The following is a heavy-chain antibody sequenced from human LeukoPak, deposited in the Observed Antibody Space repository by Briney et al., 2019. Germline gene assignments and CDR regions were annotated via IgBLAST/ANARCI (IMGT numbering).Heavy chain of an antibody. V-gene: IGHV4-38-2*01. CDR3: AIVIMWVATTGTGWAYNLFDP. CDR2: IFHSGST. D-gene: IGHD6-13*01. J-gene: IGHJ5*02. CDR1: GYSIISGYY. Sequence: SETLSLTCGVSGYSIISGYYWGWIRQPPGKGLEWIGSIFHSGSTYYNPSLKSRVTISVDTSKNQFSLKLTSVTAADTAVYYCAIVIMWVATTGTGWAYNLFDPWGQGTLVTVSS.